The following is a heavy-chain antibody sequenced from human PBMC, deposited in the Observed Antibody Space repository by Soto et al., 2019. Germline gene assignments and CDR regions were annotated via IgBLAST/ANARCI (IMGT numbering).Heavy chain of an antibody. D-gene: IGHD2-15*01. Sequence: LRLSCAASGFTFSSYAMSWVRQSPGKGLEWVSAISGSGGSTYYADSVKGRFTISRDNSKNTLYLQMNSLRAEDTAVYYCAKTLVSGYCSGGSCYQYYYYGMDVWGQGTTVTVSS. CDR1: GFTFSSYA. CDR3: AKTLVSGYCSGGSCYQYYYYGMDV. V-gene: IGHV3-23*01. J-gene: IGHJ6*02. CDR2: ISGSGGST.